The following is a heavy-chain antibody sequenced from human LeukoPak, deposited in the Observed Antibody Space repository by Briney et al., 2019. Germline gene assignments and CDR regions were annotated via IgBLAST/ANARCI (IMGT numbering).Heavy chain of an antibody. Sequence: GRSLRLSCAASGFTFSSYGMHWVRQAPGKGLEWVAVISYDGSNKYYADSVKSRFTISRDNSKNTLYLQMNSLRAEDTAVYYCAKAYGGAYFDYWGQGTLVTVSS. CDR2: ISYDGSNK. CDR3: AKAYGGAYFDY. CDR1: GFTFSSYG. D-gene: IGHD4-23*01. J-gene: IGHJ4*02. V-gene: IGHV3-30*18.